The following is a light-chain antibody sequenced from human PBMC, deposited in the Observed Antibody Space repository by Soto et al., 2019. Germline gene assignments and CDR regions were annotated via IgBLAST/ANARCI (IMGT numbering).Light chain of an antibody. Sequence: ETVMTQSPATLSVSPGERATLSCRASQSISSNLAWFQQKPGQAPRLLIYDASTMATGFPARFSGSGSGTEFTLTISSLQSEDFAVYYCQQRSNWPPVFGQGTKLEIK. J-gene: IGKJ2*01. V-gene: IGKV3-15*01. CDR1: QSISSN. CDR3: QQRSNWPPV. CDR2: DAS.